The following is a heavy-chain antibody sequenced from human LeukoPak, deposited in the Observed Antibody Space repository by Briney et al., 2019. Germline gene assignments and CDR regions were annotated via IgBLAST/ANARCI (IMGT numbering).Heavy chain of an antibody. J-gene: IGHJ2*01. CDR2: INPNSVGT. D-gene: IGHD1-26*01. CDR1: GYTFTGYY. Sequence: ASVKVSCKASGYTFTGYYMHWVRQAPGQGLEWMGWINPNSVGTNYAQKFQGRVTMTRDTSISTAYMELSRLRSDDTAVYYCARDWEGLGEYWYFDLWGRGTLVTVSS. CDR3: ARDWEGLGEYWYFDL. V-gene: IGHV1-2*02.